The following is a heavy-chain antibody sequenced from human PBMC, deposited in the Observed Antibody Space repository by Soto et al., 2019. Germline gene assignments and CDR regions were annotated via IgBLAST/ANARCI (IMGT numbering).Heavy chain of an antibody. CDR3: ARFDSSGLIFDY. J-gene: IGHJ4*02. V-gene: IGHV1-18*01. CDR2: ITPNNGNT. D-gene: IGHD6-6*01. Sequence: QVPLVQSGAEVKKPGASVKVSCKASGYTFTSYGISWVRQAPGQGLEWMGWITPNNGNTKYAQKLQGRVTMTTDTSTSTAYMEPRSLRSDDPAVYYCARFDSSGLIFDYWGQGTLVTVSS. CDR1: GYTFTSYG.